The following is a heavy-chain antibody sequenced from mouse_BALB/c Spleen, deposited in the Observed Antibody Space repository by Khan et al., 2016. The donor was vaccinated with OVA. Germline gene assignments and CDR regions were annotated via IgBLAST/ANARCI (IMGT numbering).Heavy chain of an antibody. CDR2: IWGDGNT. Sequence: QVQLKESGPGLVAPSQSLSITCTVSGFSLTSYGVSWVRQPPGKGLEWLGVIWGDGNTNFHSALRSRLSISKDNSKRQVFLKLNSLHTDDTATYYCAKDRGYYAVDYWGQGTSVTVSS. CDR1: GFSLTSYG. J-gene: IGHJ4*01. CDR3: AKDRGYYAVDY. V-gene: IGHV2-3*01.